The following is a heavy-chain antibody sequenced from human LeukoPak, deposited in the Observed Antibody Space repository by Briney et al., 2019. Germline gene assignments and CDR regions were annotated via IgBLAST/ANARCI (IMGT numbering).Heavy chain of an antibody. CDR3: VRGGYGSIDY. V-gene: IGHV3-74*01. Sequence: GGSLRLSCEASGFIFSSLWMHWVRQAPGEGLVWVSFITDDGSTTTYADSVKGRFTISRDNAKSTLYLQLNSLRAEDTAVYYCVRGGYGSIDYWGQGALVTVPS. CDR2: ITDDGSTT. J-gene: IGHJ4*02. CDR1: GFIFSSLW. D-gene: IGHD4-17*01.